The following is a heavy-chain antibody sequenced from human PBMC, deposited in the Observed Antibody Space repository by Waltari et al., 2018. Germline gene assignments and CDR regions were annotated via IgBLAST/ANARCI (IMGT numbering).Heavy chain of an antibody. CDR2: ISGSGGST. CDR3: AKDQMLMTTVTIYWFDP. Sequence: EVQLLESGGGLVQPGGSLRLSCAASGFTFSSYAMSWVRQAPGKGLAGVSAISGSGGSTYYADSVKGRFTISRDNSKNTLYLQMNSMRAEDTAVYYCAKDQMLMTTVTIYWFDPWGQGTLVTVSS. D-gene: IGHD4-17*01. V-gene: IGHV3-23*01. CDR1: GFTFSSYA. J-gene: IGHJ5*02.